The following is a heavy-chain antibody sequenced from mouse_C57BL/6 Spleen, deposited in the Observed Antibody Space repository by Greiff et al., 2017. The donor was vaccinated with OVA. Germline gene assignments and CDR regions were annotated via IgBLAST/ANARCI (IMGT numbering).Heavy chain of an antibody. D-gene: IGHD2-5*01. J-gene: IGHJ3*01. CDR1: GFTFSSYG. Sequence: EVHLVESGGDLVKPGGSLKLSCAASGFTFSSYGMSWVRQTPDKRLEWVATISSGGSYTYYPDSVKGRFNISRDNAKNTLYLQMSSLKSEDTAMYYCASSYYSNTGFAYWGQGTLVTVSA. CDR3: ASSYYSNTGFAY. V-gene: IGHV5-6*01. CDR2: ISSGGSYT.